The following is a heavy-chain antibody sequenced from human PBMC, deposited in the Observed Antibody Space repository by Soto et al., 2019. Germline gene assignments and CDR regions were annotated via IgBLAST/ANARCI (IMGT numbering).Heavy chain of an antibody. J-gene: IGHJ3*02. D-gene: IGHD1-26*01. CDR3: AGHSGSLVMAFDI. CDR2: IHPGDSKT. Sequence: PGESLKISCKGSEFSFTTYWIAWVRQMPGKGLEWMGIIHPGDSKTRYSPSFQGQVTISADKSISTAYLQWSSLKASDTAMYYCAGHSGSLVMAFDIWGQGTMVTVSS. V-gene: IGHV5-51*01. CDR1: EFSFTTYW.